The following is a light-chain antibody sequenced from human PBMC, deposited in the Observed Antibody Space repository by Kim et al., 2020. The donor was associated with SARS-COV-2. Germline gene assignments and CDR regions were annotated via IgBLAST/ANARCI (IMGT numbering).Light chain of an antibody. J-gene: IGKJ1*01. CDR2: AAS. Sequence: AIQMTQSPSSLSASVGDRVTITCRASQDIRSDLGWYHQKPGRAPKLLIYAASSLQSGVPSRFSGSGSGTDFTLTISSLQPEDFATYYCLQDYNYPRTFGQGTKVDIK. CDR1: QDIRSD. CDR3: LQDYNYPRT. V-gene: IGKV1-6*01.